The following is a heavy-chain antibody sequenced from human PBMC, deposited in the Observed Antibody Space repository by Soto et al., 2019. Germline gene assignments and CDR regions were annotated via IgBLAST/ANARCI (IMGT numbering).Heavy chain of an antibody. CDR2: ISYDGSNK. J-gene: IGHJ6*02. CDR1: GFTFSSYA. CDR3: ARDTRNYLYGMDV. Sequence: QVQLVESGGGVVQPGRSLRLSCAASGFTFSSYAMHWVRQAPGKGLEWVAVISYDGSNKYYADSVKGRFTISRDNSKNTLYLQMNSLRAEDTAVYYCARDTRNYLYGMDVWGQGTTVTVSS. V-gene: IGHV3-30-3*01.